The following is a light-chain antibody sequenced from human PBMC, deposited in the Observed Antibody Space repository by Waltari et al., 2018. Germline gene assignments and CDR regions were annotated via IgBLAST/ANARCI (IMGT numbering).Light chain of an antibody. J-gene: IGLJ3*02. CDR1: SSDVGDYDL. Sequence: HSSLTQPSSFSFSPLQSITISCTGTSSDVGDYDLVSWYQYHPDKAPNLMIHEVNKRPSGISSRFSGSKSGNTASLTISGLQAEDEADYYCCSYAGSSTFVFGGGTKVTV. V-gene: IGLV2-23*02. CDR3: CSYAGSSTFV. CDR2: EVN.